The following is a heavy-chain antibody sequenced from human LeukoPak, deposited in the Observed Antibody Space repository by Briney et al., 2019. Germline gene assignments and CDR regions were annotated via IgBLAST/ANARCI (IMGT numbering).Heavy chain of an antibody. CDR1: GFTFRNDW. CDR3: ATPEGGVWSFDY. D-gene: IGHD1-14*01. CDR2: IKQDESEK. Sequence: PGGSLRLSCAASGFTFRNDWMTWVREAPGKGLEWVANIKQDESEKYYVDSVKGRFTVSRDNSKSSVYLQMNSLRAEDTAMYYCATPEGGVWSFDYWGQGTLVTVSS. J-gene: IGHJ4*02. V-gene: IGHV3-7*01.